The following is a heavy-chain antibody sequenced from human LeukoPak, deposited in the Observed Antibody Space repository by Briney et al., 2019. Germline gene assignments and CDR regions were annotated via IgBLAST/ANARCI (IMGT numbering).Heavy chain of an antibody. Sequence: GGSLRLSCAASGFSVSSNDMSWVRQGLGTGLEWVSLIYSSGSTSYTDSVKGRFTISRDNSKNTVYLQMNSLRAEDTALYYCVARPPLPHWGQGTLVTVSS. V-gene: IGHV3-53*01. CDR2: IYSSGST. J-gene: IGHJ4*02. CDR3: VARPPLPH. CDR1: GFSVSSND.